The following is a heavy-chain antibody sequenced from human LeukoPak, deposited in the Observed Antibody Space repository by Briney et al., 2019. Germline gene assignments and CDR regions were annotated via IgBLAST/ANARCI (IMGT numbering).Heavy chain of an antibody. D-gene: IGHD3-3*01. V-gene: IGHV1-69*04. CDR3: ATGIGTLWSGYYHDY. CDR2: IIPVLGVA. CDR1: GGTFSTYA. J-gene: IGHJ4*02. Sequence: SVKVSCKASGGTFSTYAISWVRQVPGQGLEWMGRIIPVLGVANYAQKFQGRVTISADKSTSTAYMEVSSLRSEDTAVYYCATGIGTLWSGYYHDYWGQGTLVTVSS.